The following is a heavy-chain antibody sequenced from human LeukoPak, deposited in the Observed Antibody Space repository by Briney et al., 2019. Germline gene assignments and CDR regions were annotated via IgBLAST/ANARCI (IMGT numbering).Heavy chain of an antibody. CDR1: GGSISSYY. Sequence: PSETLSLTCTVSGGSISSYYWSWTRQPPGKALEWIGNIHYSGSTNYNPSLKSRVTISVDTSKNQFSLKPSSVTAADTAVYYCARGARAGYNLEPFDYWGQGTLVTVSS. CDR3: ARGARAGYNLEPFDY. J-gene: IGHJ4*02. V-gene: IGHV4-59*08. D-gene: IGHD5-24*01. CDR2: IHYSGST.